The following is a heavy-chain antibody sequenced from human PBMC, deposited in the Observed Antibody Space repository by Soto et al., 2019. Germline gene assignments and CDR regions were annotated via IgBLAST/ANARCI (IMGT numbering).Heavy chain of an antibody. CDR3: ATRKDIVVVVAASPPWGAFDI. D-gene: IGHD2-15*01. Sequence: GPPVKVSCTASGGTFSSYAISWVRQAPGQGLEWMGGIIPIFGTANYAQKFQGRVTITADESTSTAYMELSSLRSEDTAVYYCATRKDIVVVVAASPPWGAFDIWGQGTMVTVSS. J-gene: IGHJ3*02. CDR1: GGTFSSYA. CDR2: IIPIFGTA. V-gene: IGHV1-69*13.